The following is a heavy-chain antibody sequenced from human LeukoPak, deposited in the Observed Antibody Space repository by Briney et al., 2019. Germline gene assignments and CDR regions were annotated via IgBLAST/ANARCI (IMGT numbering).Heavy chain of an antibody. CDR3: ARGGDYCNSFDP. D-gene: IGHD4-17*01. CDR2: IYYSGST. J-gene: IGHJ5*02. Sequence: SETLSLTCSVSGGSIRGYYWNWIRQPPGKGLEWIGHIYYSGSTNYNPSLKSRVTISVDKSKRQFSLNLTSVTAADTAVYYCARGGDYCNSFDPWGQGTLVSVSS. V-gene: IGHV4-59*01. CDR1: GGSIRGYY.